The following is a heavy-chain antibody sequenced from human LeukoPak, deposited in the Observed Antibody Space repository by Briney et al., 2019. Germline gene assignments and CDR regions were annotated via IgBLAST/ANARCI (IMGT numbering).Heavy chain of an antibody. CDR2: ITSSGEST. CDR3: ARDRPNYYGSNGHYYQRNGDH. CDR1: EFSFSIYA. Sequence: GGSQRLSCAASEFSFSIYAMSWVRQAPGKGLEWVSSITSSGESTYYAGSVKGRFTISRDNSKNTVYLQMNSLRAEDTAVYYCARDRPNYYGSNGHYYQRNGDHWGQGTLVTVSS. J-gene: IGHJ5*02. D-gene: IGHD3-22*01. V-gene: IGHV3-23*01.